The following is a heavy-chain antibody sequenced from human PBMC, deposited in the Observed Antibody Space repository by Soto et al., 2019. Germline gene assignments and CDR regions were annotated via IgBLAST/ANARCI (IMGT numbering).Heavy chain of an antibody. CDR1: GFTFRTYY. Sequence: EVQLVESGGTLVQPGGSLRLSCAASGFTFRTYYMHWVRQAPGKGLVWVSCITPDESSTNYADSVKGRFTISRDNAKNTLYLQMNSLRAEDTAVYYCARLSVVGGVDVWGQGTTVTVSS. CDR2: ITPDESST. J-gene: IGHJ6*02. CDR3: ARLSVVGGVDV. V-gene: IGHV3-74*01. D-gene: IGHD2-21*01.